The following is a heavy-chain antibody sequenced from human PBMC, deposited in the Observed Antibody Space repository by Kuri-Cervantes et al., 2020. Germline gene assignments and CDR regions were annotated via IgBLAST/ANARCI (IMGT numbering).Heavy chain of an antibody. CDR2: ISGSGGST. Sequence: GGSLRLSCAASGFTFSSYAMSWVRQAPGKGLEWVSAISGSGGSTYYADSVRGRFTISRDNSKNTLYLQMNSLRDGDTGIYYCAKGGGSILDDAFDIWGQGTMVTVSS. V-gene: IGHV3-23*01. CDR1: GFTFSSYA. D-gene: IGHD2-15*01. CDR3: AKGGGSILDDAFDI. J-gene: IGHJ3*02.